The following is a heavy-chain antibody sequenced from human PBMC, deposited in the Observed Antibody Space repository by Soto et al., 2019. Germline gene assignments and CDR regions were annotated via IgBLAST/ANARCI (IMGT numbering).Heavy chain of an antibody. D-gene: IGHD2-2*01. V-gene: IGHV3-72*01. CDR1: GFTFRDPY. Sequence: GGTLRLSCAAYGFTFRDPYIDWAFRAPGKGLEWVGRTRNKANSYTTEYAASVKGRSTISRDDSKNSLYLQMDSLKTEDTAIYYCARSGSSTSCYDYWGQGTLVTVS. CDR2: TRNKANSYTT. CDR3: ARSGSSTSCYDY. J-gene: IGHJ4*02.